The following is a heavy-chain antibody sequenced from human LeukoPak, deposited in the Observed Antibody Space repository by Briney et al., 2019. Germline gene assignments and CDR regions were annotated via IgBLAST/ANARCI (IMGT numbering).Heavy chain of an antibody. CDR3: ARHGSEVLRYFDWLSESDPHYYYMDV. D-gene: IGHD3-9*01. Sequence: PSETLSLTCAVYGGSFSGYYWSWIRQPPGKGLEWIGEINHSGSTNYNPSLKSRVTISVDTSKNQFSLKLSSVTAADTAVYYCARHGSEVLRYFDWLSESDPHYYYMDVWGKGTTVTISS. J-gene: IGHJ6*03. V-gene: IGHV4-34*01. CDR2: INHSGST. CDR1: GGSFSGYY.